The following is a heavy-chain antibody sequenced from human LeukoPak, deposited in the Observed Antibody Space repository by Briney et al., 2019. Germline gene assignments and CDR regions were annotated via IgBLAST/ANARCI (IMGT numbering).Heavy chain of an antibody. CDR1: GYNFVNNW. D-gene: IGHD2-15*01. Sequence: GESLKISCKGSGYNFVNNWIGWVRQMPGKGLEWMAIIYPADSNTKYSPSFQGQVTISADQSINTAFLQWSSLKASDTAMYYCVRSPACSSGTCYPNWIDPWGQGTLVIVSS. CDR2: IYPADSNT. V-gene: IGHV5-51*01. CDR3: VRSPACSSGTCYPNWIDP. J-gene: IGHJ5*02.